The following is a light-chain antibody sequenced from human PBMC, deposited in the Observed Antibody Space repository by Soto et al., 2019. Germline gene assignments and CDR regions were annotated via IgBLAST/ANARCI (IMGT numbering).Light chain of an antibody. V-gene: IGKV1-5*03. CDR3: QQSITYPMT. CDR1: QNIDMY. CDR2: RAS. J-gene: IGKJ1*01. Sequence: DIQMTQSPSTLSASAGDRVTITCRASQNIDMYLAWYQQKPWQAPSLLIYRASRLQSGVPSRFSGSGSGTEFNFTISSLQPDDFAPYYCQQSITYPMTFGQGNKVDIK.